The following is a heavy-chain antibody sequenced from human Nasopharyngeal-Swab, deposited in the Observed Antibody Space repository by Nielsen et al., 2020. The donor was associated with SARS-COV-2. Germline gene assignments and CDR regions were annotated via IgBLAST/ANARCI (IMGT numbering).Heavy chain of an antibody. V-gene: IGHV4-39*01. D-gene: IGHD3-3*01. Sequence: SETLSLTCTVSGASISGGNYWTWLRQPPGKGLEWIGYIYYSGSTYYNPPLKSRVTISVDTSKNKFSLKLSSVTAADTAVYYCARREGAIFGVFTYFDYWGQGTLVTVSS. CDR3: ARREGAIFGVFTYFDY. J-gene: IGHJ4*02. CDR1: GASISGGNY. CDR2: IYYSGST.